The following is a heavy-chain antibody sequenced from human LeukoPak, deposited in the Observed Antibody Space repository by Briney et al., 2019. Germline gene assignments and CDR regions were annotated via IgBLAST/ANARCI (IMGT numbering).Heavy chain of an antibody. J-gene: IGHJ2*01. Sequence: ASVKVSCKASGFTFTSSAVQWVRQARGQRLEWIGWIVVGSGNTNYAQKFEERVTITRDMSTGTAYMELSSLRSEDTAVYYCAVWDYDFWSGYLTPDFDLWGRGTLVTVSS. D-gene: IGHD3-3*01. V-gene: IGHV1-58*01. CDR3: AVWDYDFWSGYLTPDFDL. CDR2: IVVGSGNT. CDR1: GFTFTSSA.